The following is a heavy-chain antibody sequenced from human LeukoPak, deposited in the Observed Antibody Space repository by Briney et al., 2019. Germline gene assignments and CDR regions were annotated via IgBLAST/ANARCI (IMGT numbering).Heavy chain of an antibody. D-gene: IGHD4-11*01. J-gene: IGHJ3*02. CDR2: ISSSSSYI. V-gene: IGHV3-21*01. CDR1: GLTFSSYN. Sequence: GGSLRLSCAASGLTFSSYNMNWVRQAPGKGLEWVSFISSSSSYIYYADSVKGRFTISRDNAKNLLYLQMNSLRAEDTALYYCARGYTNYGYVFDIWGQGTMVTVSS. CDR3: ARGYTNYGYVFDI.